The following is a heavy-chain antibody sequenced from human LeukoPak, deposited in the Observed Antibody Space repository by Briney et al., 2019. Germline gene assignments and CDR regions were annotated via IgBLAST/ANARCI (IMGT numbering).Heavy chain of an antibody. D-gene: IGHD3/OR15-3a*01. CDR1: GFTFSSYS. Sequence: GGSLRLSCAASGFTFSSYSMNWVRQAPGKGLEWVSAISGSGGSTYYADSVKGRFTISRDNSKNTLYLQMNSLRAEDTAVYYCAKYSRGFLDPFDIWGQGTMVTVSS. CDR3: AKYSRGFLDPFDI. J-gene: IGHJ3*02. CDR2: ISGSGGST. V-gene: IGHV3-23*01.